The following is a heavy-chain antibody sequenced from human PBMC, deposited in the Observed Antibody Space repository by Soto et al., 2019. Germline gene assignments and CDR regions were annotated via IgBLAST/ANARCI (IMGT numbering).Heavy chain of an antibody. J-gene: IGHJ6*02. V-gene: IGHV1-69*13. CDR3: ARRPITGTTDYYYYYGMDV. CDR1: GGTFSSYA. CDR2: IIPIFGTA. Sequence: ASVKVSCKASGGTFSSYAISWLRQAPGQGLEWMGGIIPIFGTANYAQKFQGRVTITADESTSTAYMELSSLRSEDTAVYYCARRPITGTTDYYYYYGMDVWGQGTTVTVSS. D-gene: IGHD1-7*01.